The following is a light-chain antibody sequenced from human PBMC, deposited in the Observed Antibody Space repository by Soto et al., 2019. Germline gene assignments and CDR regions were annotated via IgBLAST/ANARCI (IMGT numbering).Light chain of an antibody. CDR3: QQYGSSALT. J-gene: IGKJ3*01. CDR1: QSIISSF. V-gene: IGKV3-20*01. CDR2: GAS. Sequence: EIVLTQSPGTLSLSPGERATLSCRASQSIISSFLAWFQQKPGQAPGLLIYGASSRATGIPDRFSGRGSGTDFTLTISRLEPEDFAVYYCQQYGSSALTFGPGTKVDIK.